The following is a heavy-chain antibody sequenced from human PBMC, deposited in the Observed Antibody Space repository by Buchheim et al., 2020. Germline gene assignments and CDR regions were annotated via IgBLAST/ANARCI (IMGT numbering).Heavy chain of an antibody. CDR2: ISYDGSNK. V-gene: IGHV3-30*18. Sequence: QVQLVESGGGVVQPGRSLRLSCAASGFTFSSYGMHWVRQAPGKGLEWVAVISYDGSNKYYADSVKGRFTISRDNSKNTLYLQMNSLRAEDTAVYYCAKDRLGYCSGGSCYYAIWRVEHYYGMDVWGQGTT. J-gene: IGHJ6*02. CDR1: GFTFSSYG. CDR3: AKDRLGYCSGGSCYYAIWRVEHYYGMDV. D-gene: IGHD2-15*01.